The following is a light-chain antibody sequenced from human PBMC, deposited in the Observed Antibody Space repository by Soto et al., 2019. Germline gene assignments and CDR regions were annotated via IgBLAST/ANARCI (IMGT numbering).Light chain of an antibody. CDR1: NRDVGGSNS. Sequence: QSALTQAASVSGSPGQSITISCTGTNRDVGGSNSVSWYQQHPGKAPKLLIYDVTNRPSGVSNRFSGSKSGNTASLVISGLQAEDEADYYCSSYTSNSAVLFGGGTQLTVL. CDR3: SSYTSNSAVL. V-gene: IGLV2-14*01. J-gene: IGLJ7*01. CDR2: DVT.